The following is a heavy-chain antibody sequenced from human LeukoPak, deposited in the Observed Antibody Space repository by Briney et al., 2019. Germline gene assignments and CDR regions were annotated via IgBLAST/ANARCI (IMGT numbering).Heavy chain of an antibody. CDR1: GFTFSSYA. V-gene: IGHV3-23*01. CDR2: ISGSGGST. Sequence: AGGSLRLSCAASGFTFSSYAMSWVRQAPGKGLEWVSAISGSGGSTYYADSVKGRFTNSRDNSKNTLYLQMNSLRAEDTAVYYCAKDPSITYYYDSSGYYDPGYWGQGTLVTVSS. CDR3: AKDPSITYYYDSSGYYDPGY. D-gene: IGHD3-22*01. J-gene: IGHJ4*02.